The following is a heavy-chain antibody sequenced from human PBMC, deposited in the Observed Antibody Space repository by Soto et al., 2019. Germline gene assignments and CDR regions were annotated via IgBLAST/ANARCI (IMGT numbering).Heavy chain of an antibody. D-gene: IGHD6-19*01. CDR1: GFSLRSTRMA. J-gene: IGHJ4*02. Sequence: QITLKESGPTLVKPTQTLTLTCTFSGFSLRSTRMAVGWIRQPPGKALEWLALIYWDDAKRYSPFLKSRLTITEDTSKNQVVRTMSNMDPVDTARYYCAHIVVAGLGYYFDYWGQGTLVTVSS. V-gene: IGHV2-5*02. CDR2: IYWDDAK. CDR3: AHIVVAGLGYYFDY.